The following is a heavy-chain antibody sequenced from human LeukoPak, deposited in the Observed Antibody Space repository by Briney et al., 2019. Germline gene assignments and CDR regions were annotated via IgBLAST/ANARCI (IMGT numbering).Heavy chain of an antibody. CDR1: GITLSNYG. J-gene: IGHJ4*02. CDR3: AKRGVVIRVILVGFHKEAYYFDS. V-gene: IGHV3-23*01. D-gene: IGHD3-22*01. Sequence: GGSLRPSCAVSGITLSNYGMSWVRQAPGKGLEWVAGISDSGGSTNYADSVKGRFTISRDNPKNTLYLQMNSLRAEDTAVYFCAKRGVVIRVILVGFHKEAYYFDSWGQGALVTVSS. CDR2: ISDSGGST.